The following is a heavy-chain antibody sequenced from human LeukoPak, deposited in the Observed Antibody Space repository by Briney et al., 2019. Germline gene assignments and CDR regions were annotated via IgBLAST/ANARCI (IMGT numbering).Heavy chain of an antibody. D-gene: IGHD4-17*01. CDR2: ISWNSGSI. CDR1: GFTFDDYA. J-gene: IGHJ4*02. CDR3: AKDISPYGDYRFDY. V-gene: IGHV3-9*01. Sequence: GRSLRLSCAASGFTFDDYAMHWVRQAPGKGLEWVSGISWNSGSIGYADSVKGRFTISRDNAKNSLYLQMNSLRAEDTALYYCAKDISPYGDYRFDYWGQGTLVTVSS.